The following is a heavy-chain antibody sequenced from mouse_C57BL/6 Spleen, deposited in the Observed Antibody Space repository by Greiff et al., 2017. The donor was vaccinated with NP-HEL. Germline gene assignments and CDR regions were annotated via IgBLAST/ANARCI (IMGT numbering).Heavy chain of an antibody. Sequence: QVQLQQPGAELVMPGASVKLSCKASGYTFTSYWMHWVKQRPGQGLEWIGEIDPSDSYTNYNQKFKGKSTLTVDKSSSTAYMQLSSLTSEDSAVYYCARRYYGSYYYAMDYWGQGTSVTVSS. CDR2: IDPSDSYT. CDR3: ARRYYGSYYYAMDY. CDR1: GYTFTSYW. V-gene: IGHV1-69*01. D-gene: IGHD1-1*01. J-gene: IGHJ4*01.